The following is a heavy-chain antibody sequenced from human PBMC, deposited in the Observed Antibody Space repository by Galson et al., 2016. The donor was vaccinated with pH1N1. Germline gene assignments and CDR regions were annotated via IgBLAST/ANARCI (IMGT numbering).Heavy chain of an antibody. Sequence: QSGAEVKKTGASPKISCRSSGYSFTSYWLAWVRQMLGKVLQWMGIIYPRSSDTRYSPSFQGQVTISADKSISTASLQWSSLKAADTAIYYCARGSGSPGAYDYGMDVWGQGTTVTVSS. D-gene: IGHD3-10*01. V-gene: IGHV5-51*01. J-gene: IGHJ6*02. CDR1: GYSFTSYW. CDR3: ARGSGSPGAYDYGMDV. CDR2: IYPRSSDT.